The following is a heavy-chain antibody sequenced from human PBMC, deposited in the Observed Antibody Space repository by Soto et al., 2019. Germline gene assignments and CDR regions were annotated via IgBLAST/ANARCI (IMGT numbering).Heavy chain of an antibody. CDR2: IYYSGST. D-gene: IGHD3-22*01. V-gene: IGHV4-31*03. J-gene: IGHJ5*02. Sequence: SETLSLTCTVSGGSISSGGYYWSWIRQHPGKGLEWIGYIYYSGSTYYNPSLKSRVTISVDTSKNQFSLKLSSVTAADTAVYYCARDRAYYYDSSDYYSNGFDPWGQGTLVTVSS. CDR3: ARDRAYYYDSSDYYSNGFDP. CDR1: GGSISSGGYY.